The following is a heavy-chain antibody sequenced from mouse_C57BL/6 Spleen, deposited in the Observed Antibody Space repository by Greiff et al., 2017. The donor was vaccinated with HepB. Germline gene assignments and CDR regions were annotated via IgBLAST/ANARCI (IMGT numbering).Heavy chain of an antibody. D-gene: IGHD1-3*01. CDR3: AADGITRYFDV. CDR2: INPNNGGT. Sequence: VQLQQSGPELVKPGASVKMSCKASGYTFTDYNMHWVKQSHGKSLEWIGYINPNNGGTSYNQKFKGKATLTVNKSSSTAYMELRSLTSEDSAVYYCAADGITRYFDVWGTGTTVTVSS. J-gene: IGHJ1*03. V-gene: IGHV1-22*01. CDR1: GYTFTDYN.